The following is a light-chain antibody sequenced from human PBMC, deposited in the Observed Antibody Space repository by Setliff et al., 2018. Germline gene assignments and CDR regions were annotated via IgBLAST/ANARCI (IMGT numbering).Light chain of an antibody. CDR1: QSVSSSY. CDR2: GAS. Sequence: EIVLTQSPGTLSLSPGERATLSCRASQSVSSSYLGWYQQKHGQAPRLLIYGASSRATGIPDRFSGSGFGTDFTLTIDRLEPEDSAVYYCQQYGNSPLTFGGGTKV. CDR3: QQYGNSPLT. J-gene: IGKJ4*01. V-gene: IGKV3-20*01.